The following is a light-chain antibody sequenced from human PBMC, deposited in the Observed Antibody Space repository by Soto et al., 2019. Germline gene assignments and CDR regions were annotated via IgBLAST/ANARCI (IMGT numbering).Light chain of an antibody. CDR3: QQYNNWPPAEFT. V-gene: IGKV3-15*01. CDR2: RAS. J-gene: IGKJ2*01. Sequence: EIVMTQSPAILSVSPGESATLSCRASQTVNSNLAWYQQKHGQAPRLLIYRASTRATDIPDRISGSGSGTEFTLTIGSLQSEDFAIYYCQQYNNWPPAEFTFGQGTKLEI. CDR1: QTVNSN.